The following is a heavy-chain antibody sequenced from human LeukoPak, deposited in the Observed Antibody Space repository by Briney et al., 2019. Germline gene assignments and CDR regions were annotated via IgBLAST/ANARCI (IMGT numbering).Heavy chain of an antibody. V-gene: IGHV3-30*03. CDR3: ARAPPHCTSTNCYADY. Sequence: GGSLRLSCAVSGVTFSTYGMHWVRQAPGKGLEWVAFISYDGSNKYYADSVRGRFTISGDNAKNSLYLQMNSLRAEDTAVYYCARAPPHCTSTNCYADYWGQGTLVTVSS. D-gene: IGHD2-2*01. CDR1: GVTFSTYG. CDR2: ISYDGSNK. J-gene: IGHJ4*02.